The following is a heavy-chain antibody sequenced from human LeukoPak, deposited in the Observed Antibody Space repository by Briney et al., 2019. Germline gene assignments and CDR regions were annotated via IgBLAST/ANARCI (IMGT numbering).Heavy chain of an antibody. CDR3: ARGTSYSGYFFDY. J-gene: IGHJ4*02. Sequence: ASVKVSCKASGYTFTNYDISWVRQATGQGLEWMGWMNPNSGNTGYARKFQGRVTTTRNTSISTAYMELSSMRSEDTAVYYCARGTSYSGYFFDYWGQGTLVTVSS. CDR1: GYTFTNYD. CDR2: MNPNSGNT. D-gene: IGHD5-12*01. V-gene: IGHV1-8*03.